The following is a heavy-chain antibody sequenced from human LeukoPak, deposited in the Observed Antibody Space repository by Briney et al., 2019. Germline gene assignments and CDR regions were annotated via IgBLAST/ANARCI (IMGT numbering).Heavy chain of an antibody. CDR2: ISYDGSNK. V-gene: IGHV3-30*18. CDR1: GFTFRSFG. J-gene: IGHJ6*02. CDR3: AKDRGSHGGMDV. Sequence: GGSLRLSCAASGFTFRSFGIHWVRQAPGKGLEWVAVISYDGSNKYYADSVKGRFTISRDNSKNTLYLQMNTLRAEDTAVYYCAKDRGSHGGMDVWGQGTTVTVSS. D-gene: IGHD3-10*01.